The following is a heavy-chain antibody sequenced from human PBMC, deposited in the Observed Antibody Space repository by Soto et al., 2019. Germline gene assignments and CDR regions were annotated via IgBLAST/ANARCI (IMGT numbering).Heavy chain of an antibody. CDR2: ISPSGTT. CDR1: DGSISNNY. V-gene: IGHV4-34*01. CDR3: ATSLWFGTQPEI. D-gene: IGHD3-10*01. J-gene: IGHJ4*02. Sequence: PSETLSLTCGVYDGSISNNYWTWFRQPPGKGLEWIGEISPSGTTKYIPPLKSRVTISLDTSKVHSSLKVTSVTAADTAVYYCATSLWFGTQPEIWGQGTLVTVSS.